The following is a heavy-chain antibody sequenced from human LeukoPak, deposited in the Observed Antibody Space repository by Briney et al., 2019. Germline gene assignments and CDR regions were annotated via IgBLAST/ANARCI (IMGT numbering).Heavy chain of an antibody. D-gene: IGHD3-22*01. J-gene: IGHJ4*02. CDR2: IIPIFGTA. CDR3: ARNGKGSGYTLDY. V-gene: IGHV1-69*05. CDR1: GGTFSSYA. Sequence: SVKVSCKASGGTFSSYAISWVRQAPGQGLEWMGGIIPIFGTANYAQKFQGRVTITTDESTSTAYMELSSLRSEDTAVYCCARNGKGSGYTLDYWGQGTLVTVSS.